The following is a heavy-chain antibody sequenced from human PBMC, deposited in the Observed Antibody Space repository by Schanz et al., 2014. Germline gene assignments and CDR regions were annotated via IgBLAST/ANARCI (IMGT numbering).Heavy chain of an antibody. CDR2: IGNGGVTI. CDR1: GFPFSDYF. J-gene: IGHJ3*02. D-gene: IGHD4-17*01. CDR3: ARKMKLGVYGGKGHDSLDI. Sequence: VQLVESGGGLVKPGGSLRLSCTASGFPFSDYFMAWIRQPPGRGLEWVSYIGNGGVTIYYADSVKGRFTISRDNSKNSLYLQMNSLRADDTAVYYCARKMKLGVYGGKGHDSLDIWGQGTMVTVSS. V-gene: IGHV3-11*04.